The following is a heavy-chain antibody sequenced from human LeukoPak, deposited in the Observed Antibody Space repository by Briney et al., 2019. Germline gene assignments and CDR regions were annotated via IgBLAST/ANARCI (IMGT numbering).Heavy chain of an antibody. CDR1: GFTFSSYE. V-gene: IGHV3-48*03. Sequence: GGSLRLSCAASGFTFSSYEMNWVRQAPGKGLEWVSYISSSGSTIYYADSVKGRFTISRDNARNSLYLQMNSLRAEDTAVYYCARLVATTKYPNPYCSGGSCPSGERWFDPWGQGTLVTVSS. CDR2: ISSSGSTI. CDR3: ARLVATTKYPNPYCSGGSCPSGERWFDP. D-gene: IGHD2-15*01. J-gene: IGHJ5*02.